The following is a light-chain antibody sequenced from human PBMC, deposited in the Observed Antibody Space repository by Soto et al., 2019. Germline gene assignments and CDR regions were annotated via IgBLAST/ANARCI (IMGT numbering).Light chain of an antibody. CDR1: SSDIGHYIH. CDR3: SSSTNTGTWV. CDR2: DVS. J-gene: IGLJ3*02. V-gene: IGLV2-14*01. Sequence: QSALTQPASMSGSPGQSITISCTGTSSDIGHYIHVSWLQQHPGKAPKSMIYDVSNRSPGVSNRYSGSKSGNTASLTISGLQDEDDAYYYCSSSTNTGTWVFGGGTKLTVL.